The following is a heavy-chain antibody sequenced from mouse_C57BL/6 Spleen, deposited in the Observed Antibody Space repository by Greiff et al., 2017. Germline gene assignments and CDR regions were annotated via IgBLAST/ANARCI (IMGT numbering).Heavy chain of an antibody. CDR3: ARRDYDGGMDY. Sequence: QVQLQQPGAELVKPGASVKLSCKASGYTFTSYWMHWVKQRPGQGLEWIGMIHPNSGSTNYNEKFKSKATLTVDKSSSSAYMQLSSLTSADSAVYYCARRDYDGGMDYWGQGTSVTVSS. D-gene: IGHD2-4*01. V-gene: IGHV1-64*01. J-gene: IGHJ4*01. CDR2: IHPNSGST. CDR1: GYTFTSYW.